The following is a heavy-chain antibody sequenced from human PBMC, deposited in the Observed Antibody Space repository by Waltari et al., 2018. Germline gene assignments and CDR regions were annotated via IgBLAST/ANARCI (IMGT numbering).Heavy chain of an antibody. V-gene: IGHV4-34*01. CDR3: ARGRKVGRYYFDY. J-gene: IGHJ4*02. CDR1: GGSFSGYY. Sequence: QVQLQQWGAGLLKPSETLSLTCAVYGGSFSGYYWSWIRQPPGKGLEWSGEINHSGSTNYNPSLKRRVTISVDTSKNQFSLKLSSVTAADTAVYYCARGRKVGRYYFDYWGQGTLVTVSS. CDR2: INHSGST.